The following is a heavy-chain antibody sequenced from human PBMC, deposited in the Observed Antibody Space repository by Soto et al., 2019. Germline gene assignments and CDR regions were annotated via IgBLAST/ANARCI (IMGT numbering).Heavy chain of an antibody. CDR2: ISYSGST. CDR1: CGSIISGDYF. V-gene: IGHV4-31*03. CDR3: ARGDPLTPIY. J-gene: IGHJ1*01. Sequence: SETLSLTCTFSCGSIISGDYFWNWIRQLPGKGLEWIGYISYSGSTYYNPSLKRRITISADTSKNQFSLKVNSVTAADTAVYYCARGDPLTPIYWGQGALVTVSS.